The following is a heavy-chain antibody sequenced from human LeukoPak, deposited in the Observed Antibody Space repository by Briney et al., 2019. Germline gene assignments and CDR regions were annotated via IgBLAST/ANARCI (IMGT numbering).Heavy chain of an antibody. Sequence: PGGSLRLSCAASGFTVSSNYMNWVRQAPGKGLEWISIIYTGDSTYYADSVKGRFTISRDNSKNTLYLQMNSLRAEDTAVYYCARDLGYNYGSDFDYWGQGTLVTVSS. CDR2: IYTGDST. CDR1: GFTVSSNY. D-gene: IGHD5-18*01. V-gene: IGHV3-53*01. J-gene: IGHJ4*02. CDR3: ARDLGYNYGSDFDY.